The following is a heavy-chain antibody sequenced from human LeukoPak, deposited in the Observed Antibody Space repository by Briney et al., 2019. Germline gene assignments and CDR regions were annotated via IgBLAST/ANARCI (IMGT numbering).Heavy chain of an antibody. CDR2: INPNSGGT. J-gene: IGHJ4*02. V-gene: IGHV1-2*02. D-gene: IGHD2-21*02. CDR1: GYTFTGYY. Sequence: GASVKVSFKASGYTFTGYYMHWVRQAPGQGLEWMGWINPNSGGTNYAQKFQGRVTMTRDTSISTAYMGRSRLRADDTAVYSCARDQVGGDPSYDYWGQGTLVTVSS. CDR3: ARDQVGGDPSYDY.